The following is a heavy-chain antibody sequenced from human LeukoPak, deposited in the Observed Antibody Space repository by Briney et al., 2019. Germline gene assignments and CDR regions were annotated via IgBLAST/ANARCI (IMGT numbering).Heavy chain of an antibody. CDR1: GFTFSTYW. CDR3: ARGTSDSRVTPTRY. D-gene: IGHD3-22*01. Sequence: GGSLRLSRAASGFTFSTYWINWVRQAPGKGLEWVANINQDGRENYYVDSVKGRFTISRDNAKNSLYLQMNSLRAEDTAVYYCARGTSDSRVTPTRYWGQGTLVTVSS. CDR2: INQDGREN. J-gene: IGHJ4*02. V-gene: IGHV3-7*01.